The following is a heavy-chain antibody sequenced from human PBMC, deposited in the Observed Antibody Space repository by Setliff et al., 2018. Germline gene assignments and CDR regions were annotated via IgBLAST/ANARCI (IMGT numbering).Heavy chain of an antibody. CDR2: TYYSGDT. J-gene: IGHJ6*03. CDR1: GGSISTNTYF. Sequence: KTSETLSLTCTVSGGSISTNTYFWGWIRQPPGKGLEWIGSTYYSGDTYYNPSLKSRVTISVDTSRNQFSLKLSSVTATDTAIYYCARHVGIRGRGYNYYYYYMDVWGKGTTVTVSS. V-gene: IGHV4-39*01. D-gene: IGHD3-10*01. CDR3: ARHVGIRGRGYNYYYYYMDV.